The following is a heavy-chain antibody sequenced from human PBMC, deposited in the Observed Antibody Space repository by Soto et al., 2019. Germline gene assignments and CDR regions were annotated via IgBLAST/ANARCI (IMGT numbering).Heavy chain of an antibody. V-gene: IGHV3-21*01. CDR1: GFTFSRVS. CDR2: ISSESSDT. J-gene: IGHJ4*02. Sequence: SCEASGFTFSRVSRSWVRQVPGTGLEWVASISSESSDTWYADTVKGRFIISRDNPQNSLFLQMTPLRPEDTAMYYCARVDYWGPGTQVTVSS. CDR3: ARVDY.